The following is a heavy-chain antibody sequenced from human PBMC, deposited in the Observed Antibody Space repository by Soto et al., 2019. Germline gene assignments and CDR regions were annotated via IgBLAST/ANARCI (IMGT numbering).Heavy chain of an antibody. D-gene: IGHD3-22*01. V-gene: IGHV1-2*02. Sequence: ASVKVSCKTSGYIFTDHLIHWGRQSPGQGLQWVGWVHPDSGGTNVAQAFQDRVTMTADTSITTAYMDLARLRPDDTAIFYCARGAQGFFPVSGIYFYFDHWGQGTPVTVSS. CDR1: GYIFTDHL. J-gene: IGHJ4*02. CDR2: VHPDSGGT. CDR3: ARGAQGFFPVSGIYFYFDH.